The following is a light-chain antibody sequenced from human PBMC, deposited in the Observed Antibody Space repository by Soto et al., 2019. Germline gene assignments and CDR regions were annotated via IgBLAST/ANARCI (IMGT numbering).Light chain of an antibody. V-gene: IGKV3-20*01. CDR3: QQYGSSPWT. Sequence: EIVLTQSPGALSLSPGERATLSCRASQSVSSNNLVWYQQKPGQAPRLLIYGASYRAAGIPDRFSGSGSGTDFTLTISRLEPEDFALYYCQQYGSSPWTFGQGTKVAIK. J-gene: IGKJ1*01. CDR2: GAS. CDR1: QSVSSNN.